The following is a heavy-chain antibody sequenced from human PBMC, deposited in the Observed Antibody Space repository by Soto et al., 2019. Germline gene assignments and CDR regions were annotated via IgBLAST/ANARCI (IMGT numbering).Heavy chain of an antibody. J-gene: IGHJ6*02. CDR1: GYSFTSYW. D-gene: IGHD5-18*01. Sequence: PGESLKIFCKGSGYSFTSYWISWVRQMPGKGLEWMGRIDPSDSYTNYSPSFQGHVTISADKSISTAYLQWSSLKASDTAMYYCARHVPYYTTAMVTWYYYYGMDVWGQGTTVTVSS. CDR3: ARHVPYYTTAMVTWYYYYGMDV. V-gene: IGHV5-10-1*01. CDR2: IDPSDSYT.